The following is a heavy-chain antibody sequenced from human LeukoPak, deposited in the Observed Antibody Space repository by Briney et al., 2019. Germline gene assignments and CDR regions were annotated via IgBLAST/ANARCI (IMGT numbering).Heavy chain of an antibody. CDR3: AREWDNWNAGAFDI. CDR2: SYHSGST. D-gene: IGHD1-20*01. CDR1: GYSISSDYY. Sequence: SETLSLTCIVSGYSISSDYYWGWIRQHPGKGLEWIGNSYHSGSTYYNPSLRSRVTISIDTSKNQFSLKLSSVTAADTAVYYCAREWDNWNAGAFDIWGQGTMVTVSS. V-gene: IGHV4-38-2*02. J-gene: IGHJ3*02.